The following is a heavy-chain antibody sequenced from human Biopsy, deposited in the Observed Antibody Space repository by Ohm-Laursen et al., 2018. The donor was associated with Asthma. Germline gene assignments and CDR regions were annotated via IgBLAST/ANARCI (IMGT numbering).Heavy chain of an antibody. CDR3: ARTYYDFLSGQVKDVFGV. CDR2: DNTGNGAT. V-gene: IGHV1-3*04. D-gene: IGHD3-9*01. J-gene: IGHJ3*01. Sequence: GASVNVSCKASGYNVISFAVHWVRQAPGQSLEWIGGDNTGNGATKYWQKFHGRVTITRDTFASTAYMELRRLRSEDTATYYCARTYYDFLSGQVKDVFGVWGQGTMVTVSS. CDR1: GYNVISFA.